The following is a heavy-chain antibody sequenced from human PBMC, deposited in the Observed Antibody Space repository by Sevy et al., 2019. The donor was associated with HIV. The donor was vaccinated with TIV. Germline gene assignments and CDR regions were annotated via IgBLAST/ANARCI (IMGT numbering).Heavy chain of an antibody. CDR3: AKDMGEGGYLDY. D-gene: IGHD3-16*01. V-gene: IGHV3-9*01. CDR1: GFTFDDYA. CDR2: ISWNSGSI. J-gene: IGHJ4*02. Sequence: SLRLSCAASGFTFDDYAIHWVRQAPGKGLEWVSGISWNSGSIGYADSVKGRFTISRDNAKNSLYLQMNSLRAEDTALYYCAKDMGEGGYLDYWGQGTLVTVSS.